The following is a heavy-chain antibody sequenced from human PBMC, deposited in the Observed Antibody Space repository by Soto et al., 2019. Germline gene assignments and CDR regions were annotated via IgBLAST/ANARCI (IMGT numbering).Heavy chain of an antibody. CDR3: ARHLFSSGWYLI. CDR2: IYYSGST. J-gene: IGHJ3*02. CDR1: GGSISSSSYY. V-gene: IGHV4-39*01. Sequence: QLQLQESGPGLVKPSETLSLTCTVSGGSISSSSYYWGWIRQPPGKGLEWIGSIYYSGSTYYNPSLKSRVTISVDTSKNQFSLKLSSVTAADTAVYYCARHLFSSGWYLIWGQGTMVTVSP. D-gene: IGHD6-19*01.